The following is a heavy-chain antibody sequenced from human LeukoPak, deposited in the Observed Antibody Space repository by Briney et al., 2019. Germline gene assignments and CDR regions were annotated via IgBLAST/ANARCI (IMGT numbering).Heavy chain of an antibody. CDR1: GGSISSGSYY. D-gene: IGHD3-22*01. CDR2: IYTSGST. V-gene: IGHV4-61*02. Sequence: SETLSLTCTVPGGSISSGSYYWSWIRQPAGKGLEWIGRIYTSGSTNYNPSPKSRVTISVDTSKNQFSLKLSSVTAADTAVYYCARLIGHYYYYYMDVWGKGTTVTVSS. CDR3: ARLIGHYYYYYMDV. J-gene: IGHJ6*03.